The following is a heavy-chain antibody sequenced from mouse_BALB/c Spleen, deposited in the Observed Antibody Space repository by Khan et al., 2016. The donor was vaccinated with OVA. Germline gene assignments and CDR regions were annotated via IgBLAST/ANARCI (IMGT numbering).Heavy chain of an antibody. Sequence: VQLQESGAELVRPGASVKLSCKTSGYIFTSYWIHWVKQRSAQGLEWIARIYPGTNNTYYNEKLKDKATLTADKSSSTAYMQLSSLKSEDSAVYFCAREEALYYFDYWGQGTTLTVSS. J-gene: IGHJ2*01. V-gene: IGHV1S132*01. D-gene: IGHD3-2*02. CDR3: AREEALYYFDY. CDR2: IYPGTNNT. CDR1: GYIFTSYW.